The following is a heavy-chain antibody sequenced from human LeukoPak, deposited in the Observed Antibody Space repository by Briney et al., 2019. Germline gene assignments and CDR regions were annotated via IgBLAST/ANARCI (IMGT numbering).Heavy chain of an antibody. V-gene: IGHV4-4*07. Sequence: PSETLSLTCTVSGGSIRSYYWSWIRQPAGKGLEWIGRVDASGTSSHNPSLKSRVTMSGDTSKNQFSLKLSSVTAADTAVYYCARDLEGYDLLDYWGQGTLVTVSS. CDR1: GGSIRSYY. D-gene: IGHD1-1*01. J-gene: IGHJ4*02. CDR3: ARDLEGYDLLDY. CDR2: VDASGTS.